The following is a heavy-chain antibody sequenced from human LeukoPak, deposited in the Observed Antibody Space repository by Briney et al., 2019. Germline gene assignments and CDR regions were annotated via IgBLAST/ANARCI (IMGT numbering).Heavy chain of an antibody. V-gene: IGHV1-8*01. CDR1: GYTFTSYD. J-gene: IGHJ4*02. CDR2: MNPNSGNT. CDR3: AKISRDSSGYPY. D-gene: IGHD3-22*01. Sequence: GASVKVSCKASGYTFTSYDINWVRQATGQGLEWMGWMNPNSGNTGYAQKFQGRVTMTRNTSISTAYMELSNLRSEDTAVYFCAKISRDSSGYPYWGQGTLVTVSS.